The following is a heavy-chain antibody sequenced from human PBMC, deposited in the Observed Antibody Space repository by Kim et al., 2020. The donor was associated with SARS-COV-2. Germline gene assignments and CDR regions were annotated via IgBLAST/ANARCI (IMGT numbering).Heavy chain of an antibody. CDR3: TTDESFDSFYHPHDY. Sequence: GGALRLSCAASGFTFSNAWMSWVRQAPGKGLEWVGRIKSKTDGGTTDYAAPVKGRFTISRDDSKNTLYLQMNSLKTEDTAVYYCTTDESFDSFYHPHDYLGQGTLVSVSS. V-gene: IGHV3-15*01. CDR2: IKSKTDGGTT. CDR1: GFTFSNAW. D-gene: IGHD3-9*01. J-gene: IGHJ4*02.